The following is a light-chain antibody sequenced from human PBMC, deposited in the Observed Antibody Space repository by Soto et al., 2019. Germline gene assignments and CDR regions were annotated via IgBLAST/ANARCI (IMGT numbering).Light chain of an antibody. J-gene: IGKJ1*01. CDR2: GTS. CDR3: QQYGSSGT. Sequence: PGERVTLSCMASQSVSITCLTWYQRRPGQAPRLPLYGTSSRATSIPARFSDSESGTDFTLTISRLEPEDFAVYYCQQYGSSGTFGQGTKVDIK. CDR1: QSVSITC. V-gene: IGKV3-20*01.